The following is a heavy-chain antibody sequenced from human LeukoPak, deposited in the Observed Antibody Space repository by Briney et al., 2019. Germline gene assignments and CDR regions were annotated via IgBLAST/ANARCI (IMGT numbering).Heavy chain of an antibody. D-gene: IGHD1-26*01. CDR3: ARDRANNDAFDI. CDR1: GFTFSSYS. V-gene: IGHV3-48*04. J-gene: IGHJ3*02. Sequence: GGSLTLSCAASGFTFSSYSMNWARRAPGRGLEWVSYISSSSSTIHYADSVKGRFTISRDNAKNSLYLQMNSLTAEDTAMYYCARDRANNDAFDIWGQGTLVTVSS. CDR2: ISSSSSTI.